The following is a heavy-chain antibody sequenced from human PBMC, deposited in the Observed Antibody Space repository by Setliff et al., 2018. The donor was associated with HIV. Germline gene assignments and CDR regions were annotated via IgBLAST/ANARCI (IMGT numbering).Heavy chain of an antibody. D-gene: IGHD6-13*01. V-gene: IGHV1-8*01. CDR1: GSTFSTYD. CDR2: MNPNSGNT. J-gene: IGHJ6*02. Sequence: GASVKVSCKASGSTFSTYDINWVRQAPGQGPEWMGWMNPNSGNTGYAPKLQGRVTMTRNTSINTAYMELSSLRSDDTAVYYCASSWSRVPYYGMDVWGQGTTVTVSS. CDR3: ASSWSRVPYYGMDV.